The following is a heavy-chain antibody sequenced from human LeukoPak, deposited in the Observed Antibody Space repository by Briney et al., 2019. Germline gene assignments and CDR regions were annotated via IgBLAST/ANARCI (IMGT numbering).Heavy chain of an antibody. D-gene: IGHD2-2*01. J-gene: IGHJ4*02. Sequence: ASVKGSCKASGYTFTGYYMHWVRQAPGQGREWMGSINPNSGGTNYAQKFQGRVTMTRYTSISTAYMELSRLRSDDTAVYYCARADIVVVPDADFDYWGQGTLVTVSS. CDR3: ARADIVVVPDADFDY. CDR2: INPNSGGT. CDR1: GYTFTGYY. V-gene: IGHV1-2*02.